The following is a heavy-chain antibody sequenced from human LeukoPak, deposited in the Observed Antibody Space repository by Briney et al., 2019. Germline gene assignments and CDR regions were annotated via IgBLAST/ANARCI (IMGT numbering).Heavy chain of an antibody. CDR1: GFTFSSYW. J-gene: IGHJ4*02. V-gene: IGHV3-74*01. CDR2: INGDGSTI. D-gene: IGHD3-10*01. CDR3: AKDARVTMVRGVIAFDY. Sequence: GGSLRLPCAASGFTFSSYWMHWVRQAPGKGLVWVSRINGDGSTITYADSVKGRFTISRDNSKNTLYLQMNSLRAEDTAVYYCAKDARVTMVRGVIAFDYWGQGTLVTVSS.